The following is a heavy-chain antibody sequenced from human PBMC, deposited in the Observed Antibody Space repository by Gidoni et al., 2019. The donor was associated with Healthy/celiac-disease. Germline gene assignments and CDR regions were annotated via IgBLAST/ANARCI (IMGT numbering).Heavy chain of an antibody. CDR1: GYSFTSYW. CDR2: IYPGDSDT. J-gene: IGHJ4*02. CDR3: ARQGTGYCSSTSCYTPFDY. V-gene: IGHV5-51*01. D-gene: IGHD2-2*02. Sequence: EVQLVQSGAEVKKPGESLKISCKGSGYSFTSYWIGWVRQMPGKGLEWMGIIYPGDSDTRYSPSFQGQVTISADKSISTAYLQWSSLKASDTAMYYCARQGTGYCSSTSCYTPFDYWGQGTLVTVSS.